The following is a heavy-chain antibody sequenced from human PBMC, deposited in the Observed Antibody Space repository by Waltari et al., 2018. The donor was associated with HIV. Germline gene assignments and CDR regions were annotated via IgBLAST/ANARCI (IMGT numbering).Heavy chain of an antibody. Sequence: EVQLVQYGGGVLQPGGSLRHYRAASGFTFASYWMHWVRQAPGKGLEWVSRINTDGSSTTFADSVEGRFTISRDNAKNTLYLQMNSLRVEDTAVYYCAIVSSWYSPNMDVWGQGTTVTVS. J-gene: IGHJ6*02. V-gene: IGHV3-74*03. CDR1: GFTFASYW. CDR3: AIVSSWYSPNMDV. CDR2: INTDGSST. D-gene: IGHD6-13*01.